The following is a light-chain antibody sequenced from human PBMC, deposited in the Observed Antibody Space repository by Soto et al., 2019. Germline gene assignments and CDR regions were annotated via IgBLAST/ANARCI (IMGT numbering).Light chain of an antibody. J-gene: IGKJ1*01. CDR2: AAS. CDR1: QSISSY. CDR3: QQSYSGLGT. Sequence: DIQMTQSPSSLSASVGDRVTITCRASQSISSYLNWYQQKPGKAPKLLIYAASSLQGGVPSRFSGSGSGTDFTLTISSLQPEDIATYYCQQSYSGLGTFGQGTKVDIK. V-gene: IGKV1-39*01.